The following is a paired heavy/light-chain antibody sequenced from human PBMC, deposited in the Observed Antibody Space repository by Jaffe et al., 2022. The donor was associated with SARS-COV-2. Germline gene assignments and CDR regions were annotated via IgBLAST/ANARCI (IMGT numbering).Light chain of an antibody. CDR1: QSISSKY. CDR3: QQYSSSPWT. V-gene: IGKV3-20*01. CDR2: GAS. J-gene: IGKJ1*01. Sequence: EIVLTQSPDTLSLSPGERATLSCRASQSISSKYLAWYQQKPGQAPRLLIYGASSRATGIPDRFSGSGSGTDFTLTISRLEPEDFILYYCQQYSSSPWTFGQGTKVEIK.
Heavy chain of an antibody. D-gene: IGHD2-21*01. CDR1: GFTFSSYA. CDR2: ISGSGDTT. J-gene: IGHJ4*02. V-gene: IGHV3-23*01. CDR3: AKGNCGNTITCRGILEC. Sequence: EVQLLESGGGLVQPGGSLRLSCAVSGFTFSSYAMSWVRQAPGKGLEWVSAISGSGDTTYYADSVKGRFTISRDNSKNTVYVQMNSLRAEDTAVYYCAKGNCGNTITCRGILECWGQGTLVTVSS.